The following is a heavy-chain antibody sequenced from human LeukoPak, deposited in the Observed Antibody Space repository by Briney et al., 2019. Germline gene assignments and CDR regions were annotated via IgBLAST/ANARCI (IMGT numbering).Heavy chain of an antibody. CDR2: IGPGPSHT. D-gene: IGHD3-16*01. CDR3: ARDWGYYYYYGMDV. Sequence: GGSLRLSCAASGFTFNTYGMNWVRQAPGKGLEWLSYIGPGPSHTYYADSVRGRFVISRDDAKSSLYLQMSSLRAEDTAVYYCARDWGYYYYYGMDVWGQGTTVTVSS. J-gene: IGHJ6*02. V-gene: IGHV3-21*01. CDR1: GFTFNTYG.